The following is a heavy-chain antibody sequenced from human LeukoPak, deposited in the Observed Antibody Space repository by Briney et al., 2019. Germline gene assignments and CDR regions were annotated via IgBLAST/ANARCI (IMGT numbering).Heavy chain of an antibody. V-gene: IGHV4-61*02. CDR1: GGSISSGSYY. CDR3: AREVAQLWSHYFDY. CDR2: IYTSGST. J-gene: IGHJ4*02. D-gene: IGHD5-18*01. Sequence: PSQTLSLTCTVSGGSISSGSYYWSWIRQPAGKGLEWIGRIYTSGSTNYNPSLKSRVTISVDTSKNQFSLKLSSVTAADTAVYYCAREVAQLWSHYFDYWGQGTLVTVSS.